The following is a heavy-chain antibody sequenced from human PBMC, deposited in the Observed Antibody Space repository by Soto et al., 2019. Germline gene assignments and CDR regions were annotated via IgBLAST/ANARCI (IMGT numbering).Heavy chain of an antibody. V-gene: IGHV4-39*01. Sequence: SETLSLTCTVSGGSISSSSYYWGWIRQPPGKGLEWIGSIYYSGSTYYNPSLKSRVTISVDTSKNQFSLKLSSVTAADKAVYYCARRESWFEPWGQGTLVTVSS. CDR3: ARRESWFEP. CDR2: IYYSGST. J-gene: IGHJ5*02. CDR1: GGSISSSSYY.